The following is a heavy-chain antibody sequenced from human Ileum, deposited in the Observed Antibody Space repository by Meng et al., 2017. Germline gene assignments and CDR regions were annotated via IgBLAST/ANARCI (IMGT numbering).Heavy chain of an antibody. V-gene: IGHV4-34*10. Sequence: QVQLQESGPGLVKPSETLSLTCAVYGGSFSGYYWTWIRQPPGKGLEWIGEIHHSGSTNYNPSLKSRVTMSIGTSKIQFSLELSSVTAADAAVYYCARYGGSGSYWHFDPWGRGTLVTVSS. CDR1: GGSFSGYY. CDR2: IHHSGST. J-gene: IGHJ2*01. CDR3: ARYGGSGSYWHFDP. D-gene: IGHD3-10*01.